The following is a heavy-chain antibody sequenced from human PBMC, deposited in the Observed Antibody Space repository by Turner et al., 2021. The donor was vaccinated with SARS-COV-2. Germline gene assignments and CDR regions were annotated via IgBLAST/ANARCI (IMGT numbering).Heavy chain of an antibody. D-gene: IGHD6-19*01. V-gene: IGHV6-1*01. Sequence: QVQLQQSGAGLVKPSQTLALTCAIAGDSVSSNTAAWNWIRQSPSRGLEWLGRTYYNSKWYNDDAVSVKRRITINPDTSKNQFSLQLNSVAPEDTAVYYCARGAYNSGWAWGQGTLVTVSS. CDR2: TYYNSKWYN. CDR1: GDSVSSNTAA. J-gene: IGHJ5*02. CDR3: ARGAYNSGWA.